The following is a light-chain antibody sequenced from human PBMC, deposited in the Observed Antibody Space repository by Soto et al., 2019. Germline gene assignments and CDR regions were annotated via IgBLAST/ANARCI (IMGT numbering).Light chain of an antibody. J-gene: IGLJ1*01. V-gene: IGLV1-51*01. Sequence: QSVLTQPPSVSAAPGQKVTISCSGSSSNIGGNSVSWYQQLPGTAPKLLIYDDNKRPSGIPDRFSGSKSGTSATLGITGFQTGDEADYYCGSWDSRLSAYVFGNGTKLTV. CDR3: GSWDSRLSAYV. CDR1: SSNIGGNS. CDR2: DDN.